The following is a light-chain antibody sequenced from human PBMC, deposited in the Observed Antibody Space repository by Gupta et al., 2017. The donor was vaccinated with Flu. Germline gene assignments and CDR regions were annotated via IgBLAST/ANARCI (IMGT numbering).Light chain of an antibody. V-gene: IGKV3-15*01. J-gene: IGKJ2*01. CDR3: QNNGHWTDT. Sequence: PATLSVSPGERVTLSCRDRQSRSRDLAWYKQRQGQSPRLLSEGASTGATGIPARGSGSGSGTEFTLTISSLLYEDVAVYYWQNNGHWTDTFGQGTKLEIK. CDR2: GAS. CDR1: QSRSRD.